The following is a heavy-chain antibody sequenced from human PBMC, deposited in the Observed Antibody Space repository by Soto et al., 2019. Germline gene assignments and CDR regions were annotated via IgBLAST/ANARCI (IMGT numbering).Heavy chain of an antibody. CDR3: ARERYYYDSSGWSYYYYGMDV. CDR1: GFTFSSYG. CDR2: IWYDGSNK. Sequence: SSAASGFTFSSYGMHWVRKAPGKGLEWVAVIWYDGSNKYYADSVKGRFTISRDNSKNTLYLQMNSLRAEDTAVYYCARERYYYDSSGWSYYYYGMDVWGQGTTVT. D-gene: IGHD3-22*01. V-gene: IGHV3-33*01. J-gene: IGHJ6*02.